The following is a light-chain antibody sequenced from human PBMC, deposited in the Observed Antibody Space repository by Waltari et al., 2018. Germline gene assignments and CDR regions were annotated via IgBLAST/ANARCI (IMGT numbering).Light chain of an antibody. V-gene: IGKV1-33*01. CDR1: QDISKF. CDR3: QQYDNLPLT. CDR2: DAS. J-gene: IGKJ4*01. Sequence: DIQMTQSPSSLSASVGDRVTITCQASQDISKFLNWYQQKPGKAPKLLIYDASNLETGVPSRFSGSASGTDFTFIISSLQTEDFATYYCQQYDNLPLTFGGGTKVEIK.